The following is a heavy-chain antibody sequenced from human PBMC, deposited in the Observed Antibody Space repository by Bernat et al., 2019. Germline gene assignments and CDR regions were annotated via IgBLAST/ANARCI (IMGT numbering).Heavy chain of an antibody. Sequence: QLQLQESDPGLVKPSETLSLTCTVSGGSISSSSYYWGWIRQPPGKGLEWIGSIYYSGSTYYNPSLKSRVTISVDTSKNQFSLKLSSVTAADTAVYYCARRGSSGYYLYYFDYWGQGTLVTVSS. CDR3: ARRGSSGYYLYYFDY. CDR2: IYYSGST. CDR1: GGSISSSSYY. V-gene: IGHV4-39*01. J-gene: IGHJ4*02. D-gene: IGHD3-22*01.